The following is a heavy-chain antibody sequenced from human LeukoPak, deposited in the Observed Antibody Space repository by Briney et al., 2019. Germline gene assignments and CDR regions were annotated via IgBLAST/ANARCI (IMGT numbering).Heavy chain of an antibody. V-gene: IGHV4-4*07. CDR3: AGGSFDFWSGYYPY. J-gene: IGHJ4*02. CDR1: GGSITTDS. D-gene: IGHD3-3*01. Sequence: PSETLSLTCTVSGGSITTDSWGWIRHPAGRGLEWIGRIYTSGNTNYNPSLRSRVTILVDNSKNQFSLKLRSMTAADTAVYYCAGGSFDFWSGYYPYWGQGTLVTVSA. CDR2: IYTSGNT.